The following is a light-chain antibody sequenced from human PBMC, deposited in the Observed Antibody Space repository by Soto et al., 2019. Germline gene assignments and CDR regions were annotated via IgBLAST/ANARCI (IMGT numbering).Light chain of an antibody. CDR3: QQYYSYPYT. V-gene: IGKV3-11*01. CDR1: QSVTTY. J-gene: IGKJ2*01. Sequence: EVVLTQSPTTLSLSPGERATLSCTASQSVTTYLAWYQQKPGQAPRLLIYDASTRATGIPARFSGSGSGTDFTLTISSLEPEDFAVYYCQQYYSYPYTFGQGTKVDIK. CDR2: DAS.